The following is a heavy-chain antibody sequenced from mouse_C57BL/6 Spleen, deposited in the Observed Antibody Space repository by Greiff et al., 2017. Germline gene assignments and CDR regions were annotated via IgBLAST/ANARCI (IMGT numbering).Heavy chain of an antibody. CDR2: LDPSDSYT. CDR1: GYTFTSYW. CDR3: ARSDYYGSSYDWYFDV. V-gene: IGHV1-69*01. J-gene: IGHJ1*03. Sequence: QVQLQQPGAELVMPGASVKLSCKASGYTFTSYWMHWVKQRPGQGLEWIGELDPSDSYTNYNQKFKGKATLTADKSSSTAYMQLSSLTSEDSAVYFCARSDYYGSSYDWYFDVWGTGTTVTVSS. D-gene: IGHD1-1*01.